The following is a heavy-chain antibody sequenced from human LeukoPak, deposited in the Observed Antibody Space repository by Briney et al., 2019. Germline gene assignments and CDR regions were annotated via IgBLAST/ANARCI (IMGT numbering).Heavy chain of an antibody. CDR2: IKSKVDGGTT. Sequence: GGSLRLSCVASGFTSSDAWMSWVRQAPGKGLEWIGRIKSKVDGGTTDYAAALKGRFTISRDESKNTMYLRMNSLKIEDTAIYSCTSGGHYFDPWGQGTLVTVSS. D-gene: IGHD1-26*01. CDR1: GFTSSDAW. CDR3: TSGGHYFDP. V-gene: IGHV3-15*01. J-gene: IGHJ5*02.